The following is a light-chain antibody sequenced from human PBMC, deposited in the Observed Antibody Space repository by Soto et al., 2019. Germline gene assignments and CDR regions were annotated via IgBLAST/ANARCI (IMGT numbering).Light chain of an antibody. J-gene: IGKJ4*01. CDR1: QNVSNRY. CDR2: RVS. V-gene: IGKV3-20*01. CDR3: QQYGNVPLT. Sequence: DIVLTQSPATLSLSPGERATLSCRASQNVSNRYFAWYQQKPGQAPRLLIYRVSSRATGIPDRFSGSGSGTDFTLTISRLEPEDFAVYYCQQYGNVPLTFGGGTKVDIK.